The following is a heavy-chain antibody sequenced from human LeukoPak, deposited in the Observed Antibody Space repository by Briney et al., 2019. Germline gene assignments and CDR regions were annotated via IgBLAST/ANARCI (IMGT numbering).Heavy chain of an antibody. CDR3: ARDLKGYCSGGSCYDFDY. CDR2: ISYDGSNK. D-gene: IGHD2-15*01. J-gene: IGHJ4*02. Sequence: PGRSLRLSCAASGFTFSSYAMHWVRQAPGKGLEWVAVISYDGSNKYYADSVKGRFTISRDNSKNTLYLQMNSLRAEDTAVYYCARDLKGYCSGGSCYDFDYWGQGTLVTVSS. V-gene: IGHV3-30-3*01. CDR1: GFTFSSYA.